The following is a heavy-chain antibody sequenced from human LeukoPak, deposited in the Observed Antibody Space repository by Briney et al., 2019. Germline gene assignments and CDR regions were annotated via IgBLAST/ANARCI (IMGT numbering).Heavy chain of an antibody. CDR3: ARDLYGDYFDY. CDR2: INAGNENT. J-gene: IGHJ4*02. D-gene: IGHD3-16*01. CDR1: GYTFSRYG. V-gene: IGHV1-3*01. Sequence: ASVKVSCKAPGYTFSRYGMHWVRQAPGQRLEWMGWINAGNENTKYSQKFQGRVSITRDTSASTAYMELSSLTSEDTAVHYCARDLYGDYFDYWGQGTLVTVSS.